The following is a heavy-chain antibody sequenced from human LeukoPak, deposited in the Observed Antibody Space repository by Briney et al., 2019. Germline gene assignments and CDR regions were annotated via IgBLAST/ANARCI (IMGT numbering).Heavy chain of an antibody. CDR2: IIPIFGTA. CDR1: GGTFSSYA. D-gene: IGHD2-2*02. CDR3: ARESSCSSTSCYNGWFDP. Sequence: ASVKVSCKASGGTFSSYAISWVRQGPGQGLELMGGIIPIFGTANYAQKFQGSVTITTDESTSTAYMELSSLRSEETAVYYCARESSCSSTSCYNGWFDPWGQGTLVTVSS. J-gene: IGHJ5*02. V-gene: IGHV1-69*05.